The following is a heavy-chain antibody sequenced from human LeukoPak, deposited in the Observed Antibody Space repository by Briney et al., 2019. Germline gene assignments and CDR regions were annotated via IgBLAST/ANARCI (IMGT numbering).Heavy chain of an antibody. V-gene: IGHV4-39*07. J-gene: IGHJ4*02. Sequence: SETLSLTCTVSGGSISSSSYYWGWIRQPPGKGLEWIGSIYYSGSTYYNPSLKSRVTISVDTSKNQFSLKLSSVTAADTAVYYCARGNDVGDFWSGYYGGNFDCWGQGTLVTVSS. D-gene: IGHD3-3*01. CDR1: GGSISSSSYY. CDR3: ARGNDVGDFWSGYYGGNFDC. CDR2: IYYSGST.